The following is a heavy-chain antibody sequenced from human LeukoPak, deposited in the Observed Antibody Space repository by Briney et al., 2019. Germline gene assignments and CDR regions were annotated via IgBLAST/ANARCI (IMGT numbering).Heavy chain of an antibody. J-gene: IGHJ4*02. CDR2: ISGSGGST. CDR1: GFTFSSYA. Sequence: GGSLRLSCAASGFTFSSYAMSWVRQAPGKGLEWVSAISGSGGSTYYADSVEGRFTISRDNSKNTLYLQMNSLRAEDTAVYYCAKVVEMATITGFDYWGQGTLVTVSS. CDR3: AKVVEMATITGFDY. D-gene: IGHD5-24*01. V-gene: IGHV3-23*01.